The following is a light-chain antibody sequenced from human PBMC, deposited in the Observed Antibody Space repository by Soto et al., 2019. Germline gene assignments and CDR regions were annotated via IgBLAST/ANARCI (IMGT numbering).Light chain of an antibody. Sequence: QSVLTQPPSVSGAPGQRVTISCTWSISNIGAGYDVHWYQQLPGTVPKVLIYGNSNRPSGVPDRFSGSKSGTSASLAITGLQAEDEADYYCQSYDISLSGFHVFGTGTKVNVL. CDR2: GNS. V-gene: IGLV1-40*01. CDR3: QSYDISLSGFHV. CDR1: ISNIGAGYD. J-gene: IGLJ1*01.